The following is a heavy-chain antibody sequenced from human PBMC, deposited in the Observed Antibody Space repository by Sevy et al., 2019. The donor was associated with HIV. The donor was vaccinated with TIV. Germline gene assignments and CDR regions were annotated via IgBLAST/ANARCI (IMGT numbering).Heavy chain of an antibody. CDR1: GFTFDNYA. Sequence: GGSLRLSCAASGFTFDNYAMSWVRQAPGTGLEWVSAISGGGGSTYYADSVKGRFTISRDNSKNTLYLQMNSLRAEDTDVYYCSKSSGYYDSSGYPSDYWGQGTLVTVSS. V-gene: IGHV3-23*01. D-gene: IGHD3-22*01. CDR3: SKSSGYYDSSGYPSDY. CDR2: ISGGGGST. J-gene: IGHJ4*02.